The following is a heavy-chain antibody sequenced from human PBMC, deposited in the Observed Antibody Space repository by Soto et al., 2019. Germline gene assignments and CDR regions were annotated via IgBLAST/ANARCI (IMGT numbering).Heavy chain of an antibody. J-gene: IGHJ3*02. CDR3: AREGFSIAVAASGWDAFDI. V-gene: IGHV4-4*02. D-gene: IGHD6-19*01. CDR2: IYHSGST. Sequence: SETLSLTCAVSSGSISSSNWWSWVRQPPGKGLEWIGEIYHSGSTNYNPSLKSRVTISVDKSKNQFSLKLSSVTAADTAVYYCAREGFSIAVAASGWDAFDIWGQGTMVTVSS. CDR1: SGSISSSNW.